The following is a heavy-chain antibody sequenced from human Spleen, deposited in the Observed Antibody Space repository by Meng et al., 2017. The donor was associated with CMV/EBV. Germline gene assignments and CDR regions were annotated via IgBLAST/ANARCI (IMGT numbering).Heavy chain of an antibody. CDR2: ITSGSGHI. D-gene: IGHD2-2*01. V-gene: IGHV3-21*01. CDR1: GFTFSSYN. J-gene: IGHJ3*02. CDR3: ATSQTFGQMLSPWEAFDI. Sequence: GESLKISCAASGFTFSSYNMNWVRQAPRKGLEWVSSITSGSGHIYYADSVKGRFTVSRDNAKKSLYLQMNSLRAEDTAVYFCATSQTFGQMLSPWEAFDIWGQGTLVTVSS.